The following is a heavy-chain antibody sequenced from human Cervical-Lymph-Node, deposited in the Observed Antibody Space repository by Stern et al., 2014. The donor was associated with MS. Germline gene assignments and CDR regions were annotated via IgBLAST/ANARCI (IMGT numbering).Heavy chain of an antibody. CDR3: ARGVVSNRAAATLHNLFDP. CDR2: IIPILGLA. Sequence: VQLVESGAEVKKPGSSMNVSCKTSGGTFSSSYAIPWMRQAPGQGLEWMGRIIPILGLANYAQKFQGRLIITADKSTSTTYMQLSSLRSEDTAVYYCARGVVSNRAAATLHNLFDPWGQGTLVTVSS. J-gene: IGHJ5*02. CDR1: GGTFSSSYA. D-gene: IGHD2-15*01. V-gene: IGHV1-69*09.